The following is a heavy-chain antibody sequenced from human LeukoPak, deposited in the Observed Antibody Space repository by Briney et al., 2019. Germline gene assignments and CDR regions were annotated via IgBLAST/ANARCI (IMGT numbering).Heavy chain of an antibody. J-gene: IGHJ4*02. D-gene: IGHD4-17*01. CDR1: GYTFTSYY. CDR2: INPSGGST. CDR3: ARDKTRDYGDFPPYFDY. V-gene: IGHV1-46*01. Sequence: ASVKASCKASGYTFTSYYMHWVRQAPGQGLEWMGIINPSGGSTSYAQKFQGRVTMTRDMSTSTVYMELSSLRSEDTAVYYCARDKTRDYGDFPPYFDYWGQGTLVTVSS.